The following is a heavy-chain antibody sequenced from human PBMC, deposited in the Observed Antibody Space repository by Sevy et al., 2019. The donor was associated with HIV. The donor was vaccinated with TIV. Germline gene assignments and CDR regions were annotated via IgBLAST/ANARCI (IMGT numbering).Heavy chain of an antibody. V-gene: IGHV3-7*03. Sequence: GSLRLSCAASGFTFSNYWMTLVRQAPGKGLEWVAHIKQDGSEKHYVDSVKGRFTISRDNSKNSVYLQMNSLRAEDTAVYFCAREGYYDYIWGSYRYFNDYWGQGTLVTVSS. CDR1: GFTFSNYW. D-gene: IGHD3-16*02. CDR3: AREGYYDYIWGSYRYFNDY. J-gene: IGHJ4*02. CDR2: IKQDGSEK.